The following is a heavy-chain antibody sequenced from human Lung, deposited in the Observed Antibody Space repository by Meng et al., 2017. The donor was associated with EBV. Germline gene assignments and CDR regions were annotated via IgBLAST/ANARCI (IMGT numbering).Heavy chain of an antibody. CDR1: GGSISSKNYY. CDR3: ATTTVRGVNWIDP. CDR2: IYYSGST. J-gene: IGHJ5*02. Sequence: GQLQEAGPGLVKPSTTLSLTCTVSGGSISSKNYYWSWIRQHPGKGLEWIGYIYYSGSTYYNPSLKSRVTISVDTSKNQFSLNLTFVTAADTAVYYCATTTVRGVNWIDPWGQGTLVTVSS. D-gene: IGHD3-10*01. V-gene: IGHV4-31*03.